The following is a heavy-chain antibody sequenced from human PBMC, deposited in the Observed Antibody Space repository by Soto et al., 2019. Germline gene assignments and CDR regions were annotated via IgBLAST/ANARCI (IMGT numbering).Heavy chain of an antibody. J-gene: IGHJ5*02. CDR3: ARKGAETDSGRWFDP. D-gene: IGHD1-26*01. CDR2: ISTSGDIT. Sequence: GGSLRLSCAASGFTFSSYAMRWVRQAPGKGPEWVSAISTSGDITFYADSVKGRFTISRDNSKNTLYLQMNSLRADDTAVYYCARKGAETDSGRWFDPWGQGTLVTVSS. V-gene: IGHV3-23*01. CDR1: GFTFSSYA.